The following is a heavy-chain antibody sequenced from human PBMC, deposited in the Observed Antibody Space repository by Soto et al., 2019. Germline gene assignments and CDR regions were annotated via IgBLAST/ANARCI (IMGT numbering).Heavy chain of an antibody. CDR3: ARDPPKRWLQIRRLYYGMDV. J-gene: IGHJ6*02. D-gene: IGHD5-12*01. CDR1: GFTFSSYG. Sequence: QVQLVESGGGVVQPGRSLRLSCAASGFTFSSYGMHWVRQAPGKGLEGVAVIWYDGTNKYYADSVKGRFTISRDNSKNPLDLQMNSLRVEDTAVYYCARDPPKRWLQIRRLYYGMDVWGQWTTVIVSS. CDR2: IWYDGTNK. V-gene: IGHV3-33*01.